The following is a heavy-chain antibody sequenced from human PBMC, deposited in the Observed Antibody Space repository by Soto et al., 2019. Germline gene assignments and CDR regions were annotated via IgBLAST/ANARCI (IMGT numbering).Heavy chain of an antibody. V-gene: IGHV3-23*01. CDR1: GSTFSTYV. CDR2: ITGGGTST. CDR3: AKGVRGCTNGVCPIRYYFDP. Sequence: GGSLRLSCAASGSTFSTYVLSWVRQAPGKGLEWVSGITGGGTSTYYTDSVKGRFAISRDNSKDTLYLEMNSLRAEDTAVYYCAKGVRGCTNGVCPIRYYFDPWGQGTLVTVSS. J-gene: IGHJ4*02. D-gene: IGHD2-8*01.